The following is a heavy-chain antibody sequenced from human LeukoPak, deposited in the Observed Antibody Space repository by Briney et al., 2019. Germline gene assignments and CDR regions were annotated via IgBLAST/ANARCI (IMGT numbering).Heavy chain of an antibody. Sequence: GGSLRLSCAASGFTFSSYSMNWVRQAPGKGLEWVSSISSSSSYIYYADSVKGRFTISRDNAKNSLFLQMSSLTAEDTAVYYCARQEGWLTAILYYFDYWGQGTLVTVSS. J-gene: IGHJ4*02. CDR3: ARQEGWLTAILYYFDY. CDR1: GFTFSSYS. CDR2: ISSSSSYI. D-gene: IGHD2-21*02. V-gene: IGHV3-21*01.